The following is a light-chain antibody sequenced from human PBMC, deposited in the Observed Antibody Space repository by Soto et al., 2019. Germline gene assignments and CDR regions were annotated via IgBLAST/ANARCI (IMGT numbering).Light chain of an antibody. CDR3: QKSYSTPWK. CDR1: HNIIGY. CDR2: ATS. V-gene: IGKV1-39*01. J-gene: IGKJ1*01. Sequence: DIQMTQSPSSLSASVIYRVTITFRASHNIIGYLTLYQQKPGKAPKLLIYATSSLQSGIPSRFSGSGSETDFTLTISSLQPEDFATYYCQKSYSTPWKFGQGTKVDIK.